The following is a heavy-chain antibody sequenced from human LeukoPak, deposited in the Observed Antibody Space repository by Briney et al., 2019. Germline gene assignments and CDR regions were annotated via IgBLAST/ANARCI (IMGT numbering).Heavy chain of an antibody. J-gene: IGHJ3*02. CDR1: GGTFSSYT. CDR2: IIPILGIA. CDR3: ASHRSGYSYGSVAFDI. Sequence: SVKVSCKASGGTFSSYTISWVRQAPGRGRECVGRIIPILGIAIYAQKFEGGVTITADNSTRTAYVEVRSVISGDPAVFLCASHRSGYSYGSVAFDIWGQGTMVTVPT. D-gene: IGHD5-18*01. V-gene: IGHV1-69*02.